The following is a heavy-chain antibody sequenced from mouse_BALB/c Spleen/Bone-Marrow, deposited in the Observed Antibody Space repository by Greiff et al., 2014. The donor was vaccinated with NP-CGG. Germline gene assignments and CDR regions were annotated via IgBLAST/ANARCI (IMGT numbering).Heavy chain of an antibody. CDR2: INPSSGYT. D-gene: IGHD4-1*01. V-gene: IGHV1-4*01. CDR3: ARERNWDSFAY. Sequence: QVQLQQSGAELARPGASVKMSCKASGYTFTSYTMHWVKQRPGQGLEWIGYINPSSGYTSYNQKFKDKATLTADKSSSTAHMQLSSLTSEDSAVYYCARERNWDSFAYWGQGTLVTVSA. CDR1: GYTFTSYT. J-gene: IGHJ3*01.